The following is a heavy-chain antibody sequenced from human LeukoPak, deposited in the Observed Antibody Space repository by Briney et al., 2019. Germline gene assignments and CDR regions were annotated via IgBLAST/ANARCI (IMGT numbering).Heavy chain of an antibody. CDR1: GFTFSSYS. J-gene: IGHJ3*02. Sequence: GGSLRLSCAASGFTFSSYSMNWVRQAPGKGLEWVSSISSRSSYIYHADSVKGRFTIFRDNAKNSLYLQMNSLRAEDTAVYYCAREAYYYDSSGYVHDAFDIWGQGTVVTVSS. V-gene: IGHV3-21*01. D-gene: IGHD3-22*01. CDR2: ISSRSSYI. CDR3: AREAYYYDSSGYVHDAFDI.